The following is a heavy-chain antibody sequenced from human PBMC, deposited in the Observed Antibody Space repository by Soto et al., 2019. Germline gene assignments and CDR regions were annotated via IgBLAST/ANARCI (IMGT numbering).Heavy chain of an antibody. Sequence: ASVKVSCKASGYSFDGYGMHWVRQAPGQRPEWMGWINTGNGDTKYPQKFQGRVTLTRDTFAITAYMELNTLKSEDTAVYYCARDPTSGWSAGIDYWGQGSMVTVSS. J-gene: IGHJ4*02. CDR1: GYSFDGYG. CDR2: INTGNGDT. V-gene: IGHV1-3*04. D-gene: IGHD6-19*01. CDR3: ARDPTSGWSAGIDY.